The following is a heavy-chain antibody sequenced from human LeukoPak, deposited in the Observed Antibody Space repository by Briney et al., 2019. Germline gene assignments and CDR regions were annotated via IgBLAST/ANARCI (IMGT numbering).Heavy chain of an antibody. Sequence: GGSLRLSCAASGFTFSDYWMSWVRQAPGKGLEWVANIEQDGSEEYYVDSVKGRFTISRDNSKNTLYLQMNSLRAEDTAVYYCAKEKGARTSYYFDYWGQGTLVTVSS. CDR3: AKEKGARTSYYFDY. D-gene: IGHD1-26*01. J-gene: IGHJ4*02. CDR1: GFTFSDYW. CDR2: IEQDGSEE. V-gene: IGHV3-7*03.